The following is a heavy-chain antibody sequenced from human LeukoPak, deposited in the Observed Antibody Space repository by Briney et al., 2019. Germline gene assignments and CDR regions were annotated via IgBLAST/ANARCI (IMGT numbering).Heavy chain of an antibody. Sequence: SVKVSCKASGGTFSSYAISWVRQAPGQGLEWMGRIIPILGIANYAQKFQGRVTITADKSTSTAYMELSSLRSEDTAVYYCARGYDSSGYSAGGYDYWGRGTLVTVSS. D-gene: IGHD3-22*01. CDR3: ARGYDSSGYSAGGYDY. V-gene: IGHV1-69*04. CDR2: IIPILGIA. J-gene: IGHJ4*02. CDR1: GGTFSSYA.